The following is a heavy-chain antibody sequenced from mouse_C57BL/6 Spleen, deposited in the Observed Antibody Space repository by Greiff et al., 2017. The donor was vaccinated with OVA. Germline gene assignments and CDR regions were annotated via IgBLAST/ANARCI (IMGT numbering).Heavy chain of an antibody. CDR2: INPSTGGT. J-gene: IGHJ3*01. V-gene: IGHV1-42*01. CDR1: GYSFTGYY. Sequence: EVQLQQSGPELVKPGASVKISCKASGYSFTGYYMNWVKQSPEKSLEWIGEINPSTGGTTYNQKFKAKATLTVDKSSSTAYMQLKSLTSEDSAVYYCARKDGSSIGFAYWGQGTLVTVSA. D-gene: IGHD1-1*01. CDR3: ARKDGSSIGFAY.